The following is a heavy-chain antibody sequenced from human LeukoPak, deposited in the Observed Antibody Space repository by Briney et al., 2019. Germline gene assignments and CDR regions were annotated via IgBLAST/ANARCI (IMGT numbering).Heavy chain of an antibody. V-gene: IGHV4-61*02. CDR2: IYTSGST. D-gene: IGHD3-3*01. CDR3: ARELWDFWSGSQERYFDL. CDR1: GGSISSGGYY. J-gene: IGHJ2*01. Sequence: SQTLSLTCTVSGGSISSGGYYRSWIRQPAGKGLEWIGRIYTSGSTNYNPSLKSRVTISVDTSKNQFSLKLSSVTAADTAVYYCARELWDFWSGSQERYFDLWGRGTLVTVSS.